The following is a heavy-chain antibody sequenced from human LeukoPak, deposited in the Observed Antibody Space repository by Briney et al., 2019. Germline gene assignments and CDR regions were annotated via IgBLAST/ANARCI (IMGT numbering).Heavy chain of an antibody. CDR3: ARVVLRYFDWFTAPLFDP. J-gene: IGHJ5*02. CDR2: INHSGST. Sequence: PSETLSLTCAVYGGSFSGYYWSWIRQPPGKGLEWIGEINHSGSTNYNPSLKSRVTISVDTSKNQFSLKLSSVTAADTAVYYCARVVLRYFDWFTAPLFDPWGQGTLVTVSP. V-gene: IGHV4-34*01. CDR1: GGSFSGYY. D-gene: IGHD3-9*01.